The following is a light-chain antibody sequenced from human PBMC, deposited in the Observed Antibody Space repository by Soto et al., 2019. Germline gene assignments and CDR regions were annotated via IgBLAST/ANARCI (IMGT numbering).Light chain of an antibody. Sequence: AIQLTQSPYSLSASVGERVTITCRASESISSALAWYEQKPGKAHKQLIYNASSLESGVPSSFSGSGSGTDFTLTISSLQPEDFATYYCQQFNSYPLTFGGGTKVDIK. CDR2: NAS. J-gene: IGKJ4*01. CDR3: QQFNSYPLT. CDR1: ESISSA. V-gene: IGKV1-13*02.